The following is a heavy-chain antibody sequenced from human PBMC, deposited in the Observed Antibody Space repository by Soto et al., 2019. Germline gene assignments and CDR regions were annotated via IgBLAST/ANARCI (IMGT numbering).Heavy chain of an antibody. J-gene: IGHJ3*02. CDR3: AKGDMIITMVRGVIMDAFDI. CDR2: ISGSGGST. CDR1: GFTFSSYA. D-gene: IGHD3-10*01. V-gene: IGHV3-23*01. Sequence: GGSLRLSCAASGFTFSSYAMSWVRQAPGKGLEWVSAISGSGGSTYYADSVKGRFTISRDNSKNTLYLQMNSLRAEDTAVYYCAKGDMIITMVRGVIMDAFDIWGQGTMVTVSS.